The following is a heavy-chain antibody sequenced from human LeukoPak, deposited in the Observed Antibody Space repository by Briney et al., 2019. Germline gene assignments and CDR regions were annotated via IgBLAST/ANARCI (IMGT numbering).Heavy chain of an antibody. CDR3: ARPLQEYYYYYYMDV. CDR2: IYYSGST. V-gene: IGHV4-39*01. CDR1: GGSISSSSYY. D-gene: IGHD4-11*01. Sequence: SETLSLTCTVSGGSISSSSYYWGWIRQPPGKGLEWIGSIYYSGSTYYNPSLKSRVTISVDTSKNQFSLKLSSVTAADTAVYYCARPLQEYYYYYYMDVWGKGTTVTVSS. J-gene: IGHJ6*03.